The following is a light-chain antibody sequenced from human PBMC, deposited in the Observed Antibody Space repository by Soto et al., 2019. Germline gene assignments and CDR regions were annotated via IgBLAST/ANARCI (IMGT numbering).Light chain of an antibody. V-gene: IGLV2-14*01. J-gene: IGLJ1*01. CDR3: SSYGGTSSVFV. CDR2: EVS. Sequence: QSALTQPASVSGSPGQSITISCTGTSSDVGGYNYVSWYQQHPGKAPKLMIYEVSNRPSGVSNRFSGSKSGNTASLTISGLQAEDEADYYCSSYGGTSSVFVFGSGTKVTVL. CDR1: SSDVGGYNY.